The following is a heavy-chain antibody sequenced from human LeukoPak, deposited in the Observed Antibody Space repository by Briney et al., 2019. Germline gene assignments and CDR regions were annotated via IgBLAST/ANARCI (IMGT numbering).Heavy chain of an antibody. Sequence: GGSLRLSCVASGFTFSSYAMSWVRQAAGKGLEWVSSTSSSGETTYYADSVKGRFTISRDNSRNTLYLQMNSLRAEDTAVYYCASGLIAAAVRDYWGQGTLVTVSS. CDR3: ASGLIAAAVRDY. V-gene: IGHV3-23*01. CDR2: TSSSGETT. CDR1: GFTFSSYA. J-gene: IGHJ4*02. D-gene: IGHD6-13*01.